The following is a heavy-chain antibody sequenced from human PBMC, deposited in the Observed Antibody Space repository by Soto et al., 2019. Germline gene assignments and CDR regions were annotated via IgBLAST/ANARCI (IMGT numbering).Heavy chain of an antibody. Sequence: ESGGGLVQPGGSLRLSCAASGFTFSSYAMSWVRQAPGKGLEWVSAISGSGGSTYYADSVKGRFTISRDNSKNTLYLQMNSLRAEDTAVYYCAKDRGIAAAGTILGWFDPWGQGTLVTVSS. CDR3: AKDRGIAAAGTILGWFDP. V-gene: IGHV3-23*01. D-gene: IGHD6-13*01. J-gene: IGHJ5*02. CDR1: GFTFSSYA. CDR2: ISGSGGST.